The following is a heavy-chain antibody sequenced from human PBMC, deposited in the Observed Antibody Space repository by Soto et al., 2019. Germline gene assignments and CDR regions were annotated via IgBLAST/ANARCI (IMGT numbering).Heavy chain of an antibody. CDR3: ATTGNLYHWNLFDY. Sequence: QVQLVQSGAEVKKPGASVQVSCKVSGYTLTELSMHWVRPAPGKGLEWMGGFDPEDGETIYAQKFQGRVTMTEDTCTDTAYMELSSLRSEDTAVYYCATTGNLYHWNLFDYWGQGTLVTVSS. D-gene: IGHD1-20*01. V-gene: IGHV1-24*01. CDR1: GYTLTELS. J-gene: IGHJ4*02. CDR2: FDPEDGET.